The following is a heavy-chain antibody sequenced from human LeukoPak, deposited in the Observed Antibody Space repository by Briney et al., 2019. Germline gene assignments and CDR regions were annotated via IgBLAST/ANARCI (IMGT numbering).Heavy chain of an antibody. V-gene: IGHV4-34*01. J-gene: IGHJ4*02. CDR2: INHIGRT. Sequence: SETLSLTCAVYGGSFSGYYWTWIRQPPGKGLEWIGEINHIGRTNYNPSLKSRVTISVDTSKNQFSPKLSSVTAADTAVYYCARVIMASDYFDYWGQGTLVTVSS. CDR1: GGSFSGYY. CDR3: ARVIMASDYFDY. D-gene: IGHD5-24*01.